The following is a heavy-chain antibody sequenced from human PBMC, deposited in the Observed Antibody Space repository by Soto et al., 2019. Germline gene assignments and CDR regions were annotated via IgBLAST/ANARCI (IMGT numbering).Heavy chain of an antibody. CDR3: AREPYYDFWSGYPGPKYFDY. CDR1: GFTFDDYG. J-gene: IGHJ4*02. D-gene: IGHD3-3*01. CDR2: INWNGGST. Sequence: GSLRLSCAASGFTFDDYGMSWVRPAPGKGLEWVSGINWNGGSTGYADSVKGRFTITSDNAQKSLYLQMNSLRAEATSSYYCAREPYYDFWSGYPGPKYFDYWGQGTLVTVSS. V-gene: IGHV3-20*04.